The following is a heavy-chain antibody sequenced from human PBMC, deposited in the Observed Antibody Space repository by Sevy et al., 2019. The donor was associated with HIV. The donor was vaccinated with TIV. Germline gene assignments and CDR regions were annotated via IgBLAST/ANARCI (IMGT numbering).Heavy chain of an antibody. CDR1: GFTFGTYA. V-gene: IGHV3-23*01. D-gene: IGHD4-17*01. J-gene: IGHJ6*02. CDR2: ISGSGGST. CDR3: VKGPHPAVTTSYALDV. Sequence: GGSLRLSCAASGFTFGTYAMNWVRQAPGKGLEWVSAISGSGGSTYNADSLKGRFTISRDNSKNTLYLQMNSLRPEDTAVYYCVKGPHPAVTTSYALDVWGQGTTVTVSS.